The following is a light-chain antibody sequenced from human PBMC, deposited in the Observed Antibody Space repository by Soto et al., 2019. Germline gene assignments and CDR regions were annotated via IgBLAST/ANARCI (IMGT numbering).Light chain of an antibody. Sequence: DIQMTQSPSSLSASVGDRVALTCRASQSIATYLNWYQQKPGRAPKLLIYTTSNLLSGVPSRFSGSGSGTNFTLAISSLQPEDFATYFCQQSCSSPQTFGQGTKVEVK. V-gene: IGKV1-39*01. CDR1: QSIATY. J-gene: IGKJ1*01. CDR2: TTS. CDR3: QQSCSSPQT.